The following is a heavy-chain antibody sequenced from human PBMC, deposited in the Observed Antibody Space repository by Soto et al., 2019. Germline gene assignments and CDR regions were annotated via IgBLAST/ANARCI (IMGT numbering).Heavy chain of an antibody. CDR2: IIPIFGTA. J-gene: IGHJ6*02. CDR1: RVAFSKFI. CDR3: AKVRYSSPMGYYYGMDV. Sequence: SVKVSCKASRVAFSKFIVTWVRQAPGLGLEWVGGIIPIFGTANYAQKFQGRVTITADESTSTSYMEVNNLRSGDTAVYYCAKVRYSSPMGYYYGMDVWGQGTTVTVSS. D-gene: IGHD6-19*01. V-gene: IGHV1-69*13.